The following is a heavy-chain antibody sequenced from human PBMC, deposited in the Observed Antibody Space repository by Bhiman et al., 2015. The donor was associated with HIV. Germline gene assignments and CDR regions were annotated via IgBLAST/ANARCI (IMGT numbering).Heavy chain of an antibody. CDR2: IKSKTDGGAI. CDR1: GLTFSNAW. V-gene: IGHV3-15*01. CDR3: TTAHIYYDYVWGSYRTSDY. D-gene: IGHD3-16*02. J-gene: IGHJ4*02. Sequence: EVQLVESGGGLVKPGGSLRLSCAASGLTFSNAWMSWVRQAPGKGLEWVGRIKSKTDGGAIDYAAPVKGRFTISRDDSKNXLYLQMSSLKTEDTAVYYCTTAHIYYDYVWGSYRTSDYWGQGTLVTVSS.